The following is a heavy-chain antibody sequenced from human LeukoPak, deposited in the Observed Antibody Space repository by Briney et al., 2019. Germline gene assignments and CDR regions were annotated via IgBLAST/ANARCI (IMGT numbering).Heavy chain of an antibody. CDR1: GFTFSSYS. J-gene: IGHJ4*02. V-gene: IGHV3-48*01. Sequence: GGSLRLSCAASGFTFSSYSMNWVRQAPAKGLERVSYISSSSSTISYADSVEGRFTISRDNAKNSLYLQMNSVRGEDTAVYYCARDYNPSDYWGQGTLVSVSS. CDR3: ARDYNPSDY. D-gene: IGHD5-24*01. CDR2: ISSSSSTI.